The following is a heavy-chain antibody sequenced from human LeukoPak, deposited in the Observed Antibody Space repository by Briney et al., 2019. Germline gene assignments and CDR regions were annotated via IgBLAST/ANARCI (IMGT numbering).Heavy chain of an antibody. CDR2: IFYTGTT. CDR1: GGSISNSNYY. CDR3: ARSFGSGTQSWYSDL. J-gene: IGHJ2*01. D-gene: IGHD3-10*01. V-gene: IGHV4-39*01. Sequence: SETLSLTCTVSGGSISNSNYYWGWIRQPPGKELEWIGNIFYTGTTYYNPSLKSRVTIAVDTSKNQFSLKLSSVTAADTAVYYCARSFGSGTQSWYSDLWGRGTLVTVSS.